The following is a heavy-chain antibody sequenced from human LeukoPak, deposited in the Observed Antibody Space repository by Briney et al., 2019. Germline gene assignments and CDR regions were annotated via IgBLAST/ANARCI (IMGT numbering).Heavy chain of an antibody. CDR2: INPSGGST. CDR1: GYIFTSYY. CDR3: ARALPHVRSGYYYYYMDV. V-gene: IGHV1-46*01. D-gene: IGHD6-25*01. J-gene: IGHJ6*03. Sequence: EASVKVSCKASGYIFTSYYIHWVRQAPGQGLEWMGIINPSGGSTGYAQKFQGRVTMTRDTSTSTVYMELNSLRSDDTAVYHCARALPHVRSGYYYYYMDVWGKGTTVTISS.